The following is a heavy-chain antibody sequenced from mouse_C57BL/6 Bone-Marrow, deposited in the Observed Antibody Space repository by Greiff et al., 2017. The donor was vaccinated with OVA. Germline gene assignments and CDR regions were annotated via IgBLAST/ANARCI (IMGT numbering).Heavy chain of an antibody. J-gene: IGHJ4*01. CDR2: IDPSDSYT. CDR3: ARRFYYYGGSYVDYAMDY. CDR1: GYTFTSYW. Sequence: VQLQQPGAELVMPGASVKLSCKASGYTFTSYWMHWVKQRPGQGLAWIGEIDPSDSYTNYNQKFKGKSTWTVDKSSSTAYMQLSSLTSEDSAVYYCARRFYYYGGSYVDYAMDYWGQGTSVTVSS. D-gene: IGHD1-1*01. V-gene: IGHV1-69*01.